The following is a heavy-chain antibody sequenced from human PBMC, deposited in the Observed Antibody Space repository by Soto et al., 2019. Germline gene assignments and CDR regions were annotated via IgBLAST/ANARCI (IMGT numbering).Heavy chain of an antibody. CDR1: GDSISSGGYY. J-gene: IGHJ5*02. V-gene: IGHV4-31*03. CDR3: AKVGETGITAIVFDP. CDR2: IYYSGST. D-gene: IGHD3-16*01. Sequence: QVQLQESGPGLVKPSQTLSLTCTVSGDSISSGGYYWSWIRQHPGKGLEWIGYIYYSGSTYYNPSLQSRMSIXXDXSXXQFSLKLSSVTAADTAVYYCAKVGETGITAIVFDPWGQGTLVTVSS.